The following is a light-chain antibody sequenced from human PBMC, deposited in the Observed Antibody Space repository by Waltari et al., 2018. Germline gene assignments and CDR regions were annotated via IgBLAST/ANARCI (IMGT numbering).Light chain of an antibody. CDR1: YIGSKS. J-gene: IGLJ7*01. Sequence: SYVLTPLPSVSVATAQTPRLTCGGNYIGSKSLHWYQQKPGQAPVLVIFYDSDRPSGIPERCSGSNSGNTATLSISRVEAGDEAGYYCQVWASSTDHHAVFGGGTQLTVL. CDR3: QVWASSTDHHAV. CDR2: YDS. V-gene: IGLV3-21*04.